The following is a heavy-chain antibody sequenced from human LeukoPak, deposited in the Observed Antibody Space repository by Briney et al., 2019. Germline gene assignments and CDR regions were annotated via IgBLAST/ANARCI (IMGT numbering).Heavy chain of an antibody. CDR1: GFTFSNYW. J-gene: IGHJ3*02. D-gene: IGHD1-26*01. V-gene: IGHV3-7*01. Sequence: PGGPLRLSCAASGFTFSNYWMSWVRQAPGKGLEWVANIKQDGSEKYYVDSVKGRFTISRDNAKNSLYLQMNSLRAEDTAVYYCVRPLRSPGAWDAFDIWGQGTMVTVSS. CDR3: VRPLRSPGAWDAFDI. CDR2: IKQDGSEK.